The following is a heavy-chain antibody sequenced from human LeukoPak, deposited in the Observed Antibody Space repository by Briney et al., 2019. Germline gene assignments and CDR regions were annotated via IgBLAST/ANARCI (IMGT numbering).Heavy chain of an antibody. CDR3: ARAPGYGAAYYFDY. Sequence: GGSLRLSCAASGFTFSSHAMHWVRQAPGKGLEWVAVVSYDGSYKYYADSVKGRFTISRDNSKNTLYLQMNSLRAEDTAVYYCARAPGYGAAYYFDYWGQGTLVTVSS. CDR2: VSYDGSYK. V-gene: IGHV3-30*04. D-gene: IGHD1-1*01. J-gene: IGHJ4*02. CDR1: GFTFSSHA.